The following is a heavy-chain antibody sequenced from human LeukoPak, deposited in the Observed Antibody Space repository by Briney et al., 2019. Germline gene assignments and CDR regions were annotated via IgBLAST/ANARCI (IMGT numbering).Heavy chain of an antibody. CDR3: ARQSGWSYYYYGMDV. V-gene: IGHV1-2*06. D-gene: IGHD6-19*01. Sequence: GASVKVSCKASGYTFTGYYMHWVRQAPGQGLEWMGRLNPNSGGTNYAQKFQGRVTMTRDTSISTAYMELSRLRSDDTAVYYCARQSGWSYYYYGMDVWGQGTTVTVSS. CDR1: GYTFTGYY. CDR2: LNPNSGGT. J-gene: IGHJ6*02.